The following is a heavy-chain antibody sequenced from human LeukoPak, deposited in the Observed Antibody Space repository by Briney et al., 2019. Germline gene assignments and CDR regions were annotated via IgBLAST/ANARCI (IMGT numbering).Heavy chain of an antibody. CDR2: IRYDGSNK. Sequence: GGSLRLSCAASGFTFSSYWMHWVRQAPGKGLEWVAFIRYDGSNKYYADSVKGRFTISRDNSKNTLYLQMNSLRAEDTAVYYCARGLYISDWFDPWGQGTLVTVSS. J-gene: IGHJ5*02. V-gene: IGHV3-30*02. CDR1: GFTFSSYW. D-gene: IGHD3-16*01. CDR3: ARGLYISDWFDP.